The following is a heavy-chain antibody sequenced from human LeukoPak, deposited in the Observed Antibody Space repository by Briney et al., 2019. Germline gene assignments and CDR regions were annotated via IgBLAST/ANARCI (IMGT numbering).Heavy chain of an antibody. V-gene: IGHV1-24*01. CDR1: GYTVTELS. J-gene: IGHJ4*02. CDR2: FHPEDGET. D-gene: IGHD6-13*01. CDR3: TTVGIAAAGAFDY. Sequence: ASVKVSCKVSGYTVTELSMHWVRQSPGKGLEWMGGFHPEDGETIYAQKFQGRVTMTEDTSTDTAYMELSSLRSEDTAVYYCTTVGIAAAGAFDYWGQGTLVTVSS.